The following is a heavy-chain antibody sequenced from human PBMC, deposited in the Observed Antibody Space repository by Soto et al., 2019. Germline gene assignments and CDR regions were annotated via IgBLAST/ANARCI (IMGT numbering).Heavy chain of an antibody. J-gene: IGHJ6*02. V-gene: IGHV1-8*01. Sequence: PAASVKVSCKASGYTFTSYDINWVRQATGQGLEWMGWMNPNSGNTGYAQKFQGRVTMTRNTSISTAYMELSSLRSEDTAVYYCARPTIFGVVHGYYYYGMDVWGQGTTVTVSS. D-gene: IGHD3-3*01. CDR2: MNPNSGNT. CDR3: ARPTIFGVVHGYYYYGMDV. CDR1: GYTFTSYD.